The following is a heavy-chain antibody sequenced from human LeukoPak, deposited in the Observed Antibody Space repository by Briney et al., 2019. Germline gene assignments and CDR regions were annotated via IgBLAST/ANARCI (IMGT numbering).Heavy chain of an antibody. J-gene: IGHJ4*02. CDR2: ISSSSYI. D-gene: IGHD6-19*01. CDR3: ARASLSSGWSEDY. CDR1: GFTFSSYS. V-gene: IGHV3-21*01. Sequence: GGSLRLSCAASGFTFSSYSMNWVRQAPGKGLEWVSSISSSSYINYADSVKGRFTISRDNAKNSLYLQMNSLRAEDTAVYYCARASLSSGWSEDYWGQGTLVTVSS.